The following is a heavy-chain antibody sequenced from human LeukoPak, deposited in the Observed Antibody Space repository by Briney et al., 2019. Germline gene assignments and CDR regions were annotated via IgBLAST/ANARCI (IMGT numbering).Heavy chain of an antibody. V-gene: IGHV4-34*01. CDR3: ARDGSGWYLSNGMDV. CDR1: GGSFSGYY. D-gene: IGHD6-19*01. Sequence: SETLSLTCAVYGGSFSGYYWSWIRQPPGKGLEWIGEINHSGSTNYNPSLKSRVTISVDTSKNQFSLKLSSVTAADTAVYYCARDGSGWYLSNGMDVWGQGTTVTVSS. CDR2: INHSGST. J-gene: IGHJ6*02.